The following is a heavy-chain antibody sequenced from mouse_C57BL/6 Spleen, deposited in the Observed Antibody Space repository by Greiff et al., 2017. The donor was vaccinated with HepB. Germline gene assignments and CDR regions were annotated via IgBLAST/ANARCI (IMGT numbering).Heavy chain of an antibody. J-gene: IGHJ4*01. D-gene: IGHD1-1*01. CDR3: ARGDYYGSSYPYAMDY. V-gene: IGHV1-54*01. CDR2: INPGSGGT. Sequence: QVQLQQSGAELVRPGTSVKVSCKASGYAFTNYLIEWVKQRPGQGLEWIGVINPGSGGTNYNEKFKGKATLTADKSSSTAYMQLSSLTSEDSAVYFCARGDYYGSSYPYAMDYWGQGTSVTVSS. CDR1: GYAFTNYL.